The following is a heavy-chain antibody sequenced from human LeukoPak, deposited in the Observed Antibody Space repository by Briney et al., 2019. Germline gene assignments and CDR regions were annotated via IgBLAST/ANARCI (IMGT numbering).Heavy chain of an antibody. J-gene: IGHJ4*01. Sequence: SETLPLTCTVSGGSISNYYWSWIRQPPGKALEWIGYIHYSGSTNYNPSLKSRVSISVDTSKNQFSLRLTSVTAADTAVFYCARGAWFATGGYDYWGQGTLVTVSS. CDR2: IHYSGST. CDR1: GGSISNYY. D-gene: IGHD3-10*01. V-gene: IGHV4-59*01. CDR3: ARGAWFATGGYDY.